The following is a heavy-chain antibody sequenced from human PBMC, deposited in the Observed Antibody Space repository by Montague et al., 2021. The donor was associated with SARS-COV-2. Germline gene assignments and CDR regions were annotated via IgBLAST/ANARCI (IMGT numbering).Heavy chain of an antibody. CDR1: GGSITSYY. Sequence: SETLSLTCTVSGGSITSYYWSWIRQPPGKGLEYIGYIYYSGSTNYNPSLKSRVTMSVDTSKNQFSLKLSSVTAADTAVYYCAKGYYYDTSGYLHPFDYWGQGTLVTVSS. CDR2: IYYSGST. J-gene: IGHJ4*02. V-gene: IGHV4-59*01. CDR3: AKGYYYDTSGYLHPFDY. D-gene: IGHD3-22*01.